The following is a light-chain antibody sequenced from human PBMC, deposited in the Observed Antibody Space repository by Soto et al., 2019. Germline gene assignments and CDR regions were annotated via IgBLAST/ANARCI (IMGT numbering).Light chain of an antibody. V-gene: IGLV2-14*03. CDR3: CSYAGSSNYV. J-gene: IGLJ1*01. Sequence: QSVLTQPASVSGSPGQSISIPCTGTSGDVGAYDYVSWYQQYPGKAPTLMIYDVSNRPSGVSGRFSGSKSGDTASLTISWLQAEDEADYYCCSYAGSSNYVFGTGTKVTVL. CDR1: SGDVGAYDY. CDR2: DVS.